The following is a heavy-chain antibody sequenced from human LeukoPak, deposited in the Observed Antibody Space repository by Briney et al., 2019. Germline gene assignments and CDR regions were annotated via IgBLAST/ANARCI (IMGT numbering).Heavy chain of an antibody. D-gene: IGHD2-15*01. CDR3: ARAVVVVAATAYYYYGMDV. CDR2: ISSSSSYI. V-gene: IGHV3-21*01. J-gene: IGHJ6*02. Sequence: GGSLRLSCAASGFTFSSYSRNWVRQAPGKGLEWVSSISSSSSYIYYADSVKGRFTISRDNAKNSLYLQMNSLRAEDTAVYYCARAVVVVAATAYYYYGMDVWGQGTTVTVSS. CDR1: GFTFSSYS.